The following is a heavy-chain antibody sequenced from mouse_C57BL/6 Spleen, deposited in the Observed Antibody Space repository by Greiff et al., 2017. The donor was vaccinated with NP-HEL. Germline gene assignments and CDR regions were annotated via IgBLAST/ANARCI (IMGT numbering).Heavy chain of an antibody. V-gene: IGHV1-82*01. D-gene: IGHD1-1*01. Sequence: VQLQQSGPELVKPGASVKISCKASGYAFSSSWMNWVKQRPGKGLEWIGRIYPGDGDTNYNGKFKGKATLTADKSSSTAYMQLSSLTSEDSAVYFFAREGDYYGSSYFDYWGQGTTLTVSS. CDR3: AREGDYYGSSYFDY. CDR2: IYPGDGDT. CDR1: GYAFSSSW. J-gene: IGHJ2*01.